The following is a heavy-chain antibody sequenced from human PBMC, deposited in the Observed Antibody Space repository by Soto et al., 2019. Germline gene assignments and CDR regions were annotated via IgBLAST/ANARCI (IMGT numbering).Heavy chain of an antibody. Sequence: QVQLVQSGAEVKKPGSSVKVSCKASGGTFSSYSINWVRQAPGQGLEWMGRITPILGIANYAQKFQGRVTITADKSTGPAYMELGSLRSEDTAVYYCAREPSGDYSGYWGQGTLVTASS. J-gene: IGHJ4*02. CDR2: ITPILGIA. CDR3: AREPSGDYSGY. CDR1: GGTFSSYS. D-gene: IGHD4-17*01. V-gene: IGHV1-69*08.